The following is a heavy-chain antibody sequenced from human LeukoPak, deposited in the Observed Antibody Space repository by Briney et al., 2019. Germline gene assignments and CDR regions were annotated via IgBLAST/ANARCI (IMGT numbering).Heavy chain of an antibody. J-gene: IGHJ4*02. Sequence: PGGSLRLSCAASGFTFSSYGMSWIRQPPGKGLEWIGEINHSGSTNYNPSLKSRVTISVDTSKNQFSLKLSSVTAADTAVSYCAKTGSSSSHLDYWGQGTLVTVSS. CDR2: INHSGST. CDR1: GFTFSSYG. D-gene: IGHD6-6*01. V-gene: IGHV4-34*08. CDR3: AKTGSSSSHLDY.